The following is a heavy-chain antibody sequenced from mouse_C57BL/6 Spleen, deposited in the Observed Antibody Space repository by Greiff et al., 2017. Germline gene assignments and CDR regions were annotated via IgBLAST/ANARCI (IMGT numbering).Heavy chain of an antibody. CDR2: IYPRDGST. D-gene: IGHD4-1*01. Sequence: VQGVESGPELVKPGASVKLSCKASGYTFTSYDINWVKQRPGQGLEWIGWIYPRDGSTKYNEKFKGKAPLTVDTSSSTAYMELHSLTSEDSAVYFCATDWDVRFAYWGQGTLVTVSA. CDR3: ATDWDVRFAY. CDR1: GYTFTSYD. V-gene: IGHV1-85*01. J-gene: IGHJ3*01.